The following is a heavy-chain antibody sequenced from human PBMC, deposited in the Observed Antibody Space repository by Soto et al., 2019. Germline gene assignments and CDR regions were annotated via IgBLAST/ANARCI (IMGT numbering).Heavy chain of an antibody. Sequence: GGSLRLSCAASGFTFSSYGMHWVRQAPGKGLEWVAVISYDGSNKYYADSVKGRFTISRDNSKNTLYLQMNSLRAEDTAVYYCVGTPGAFDIWGQGTMVTVSS. CDR1: GFTFSSYG. CDR2: ISYDGSNK. CDR3: VGTPGAFDI. V-gene: IGHV3-30*03. J-gene: IGHJ3*02. D-gene: IGHD6-13*01.